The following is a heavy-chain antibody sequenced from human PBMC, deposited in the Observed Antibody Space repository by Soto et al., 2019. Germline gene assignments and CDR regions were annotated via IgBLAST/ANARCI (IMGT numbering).Heavy chain of an antibody. V-gene: IGHV1-18*01. CDR2: TSGYSGNS. CDR3: ARDIFGHVDAFDL. D-gene: IGHD3-3*02. J-gene: IGHJ3*01. Sequence: ASVKVSCKASGYIFSSFYINWVRQAPGQGLEWMGWTSGYSGNSKYAQKFQGRVTMTTDTSTNTGYMEMRSLTSDDTAVYYCARDIFGHVDAFDLWGQGTMATVSS. CDR1: GYIFSSFY.